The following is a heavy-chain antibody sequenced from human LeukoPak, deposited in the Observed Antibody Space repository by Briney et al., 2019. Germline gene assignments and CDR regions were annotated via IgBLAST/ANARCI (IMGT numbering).Heavy chain of an antibody. J-gene: IGHJ6*02. CDR2: ISAYNGNT. Sequence: ASVKVSCKASGYTFTSYGISWVRQAPGQELEWMGWISAYNGNTNYAQKLQGRVTMTTDTSTSTAYMELRSLRSDDTAVYYCARGKIAVAPVYGMDVWGQGTTVTVSS. CDR1: GYTFTSYG. D-gene: IGHD6-19*01. V-gene: IGHV1-18*01. CDR3: ARGKIAVAPVYGMDV.